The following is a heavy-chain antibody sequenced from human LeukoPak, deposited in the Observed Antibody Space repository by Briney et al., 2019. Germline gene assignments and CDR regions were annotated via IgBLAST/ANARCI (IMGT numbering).Heavy chain of an antibody. J-gene: IGHJ4*01. CDR3: ARGPGSSGGAYVGDY. Sequence: GGSLRLSCGASGITFSYHWMHWVRQVPGKGLLWVSRIDGGGSSTSYADSVKGRFSIFRDNAKSTLYLQMSSLRAEDTAVYYCARGPGSSGGAYVGDYWGPGTLVTVSS. CDR1: GITFSYHW. CDR2: IDGGGSST. D-gene: IGHD3-22*01. V-gene: IGHV3-74*01.